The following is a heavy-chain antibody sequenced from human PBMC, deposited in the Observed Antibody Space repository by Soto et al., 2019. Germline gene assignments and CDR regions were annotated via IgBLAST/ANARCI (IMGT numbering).Heavy chain of an antibody. CDR1: GFTFSSYS. D-gene: IGHD3-10*01. CDR2: ISSSSSYI. CDR3: ARSRLGVRGVISYYYYGMDV. J-gene: IGHJ6*02. V-gene: IGHV3-21*01. Sequence: EVQLVESGGGLVKPGGSLRLSCAASGFTFSSYSMNWVRQAPGKGLEWVSSISSSSSYIYYADSVKGRFTISRDNAKNSLYLKMNSLRAEDTAVYYCARSRLGVRGVISYYYYGMDVWGQGTTVTVSS.